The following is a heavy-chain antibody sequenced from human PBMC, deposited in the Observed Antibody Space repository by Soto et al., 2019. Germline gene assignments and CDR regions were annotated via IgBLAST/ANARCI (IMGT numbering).Heavy chain of an antibody. D-gene: IGHD2-2*01. Sequence: PSETLSLTCTVSGGSISSGGYYWSWIRQPPGKGLQWIGYVYHSASTFYNPSLQSRVTISLDTSKNQISLRLTSVTAADTAVYYCARRAMLDAFDLWGQGTMVTVSS. CDR1: GGSISSGGYY. CDR2: VYHSAST. CDR3: ARRAMLDAFDL. V-gene: IGHV4-30-2*01. J-gene: IGHJ3*01.